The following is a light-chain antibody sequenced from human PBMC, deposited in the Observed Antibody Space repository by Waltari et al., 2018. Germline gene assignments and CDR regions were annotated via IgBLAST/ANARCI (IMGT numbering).Light chain of an antibody. Sequence: DIQMTQSTSTLSPSVGDRVTITCRASQSVRTFLAWYQQKPGKAPKLLIYRASTLESGVPSRFAGSGSETEFTLTISGLQPDDFATYYCQQYNHYSWTFGQGTEVDIK. J-gene: IGKJ1*01. CDR2: RAS. CDR1: QSVRTF. V-gene: IGKV1-5*03. CDR3: QQYNHYSWT.